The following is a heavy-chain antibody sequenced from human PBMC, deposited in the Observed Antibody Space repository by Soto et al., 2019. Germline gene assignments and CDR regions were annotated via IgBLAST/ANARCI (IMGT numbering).Heavy chain of an antibody. CDR1: GFTFSSYS. D-gene: IGHD6-13*01. CDR2: ISSSSSTI. J-gene: IGHJ4*02. CDR3: ASGVPGYSSRGFDY. V-gene: IGHV3-48*02. Sequence: EVQLVESGGGLVQPGGSLRLSCAASGFTFSSYSMNWVRQAPGKGLEWVSYISSSSSTIYYADSVKGRFTISRDNAKNSLYLQMNSLRDEDTAVYYCASGVPGYSSRGFDYWGQGTLVTVSS.